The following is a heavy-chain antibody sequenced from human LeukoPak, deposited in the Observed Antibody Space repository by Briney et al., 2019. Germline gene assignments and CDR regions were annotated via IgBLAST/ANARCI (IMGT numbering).Heavy chain of an antibody. J-gene: IGHJ4*02. CDR3: ARGLDSSGYYHFDY. CDR1: GGSISSSSCD. V-gene: IGHV4-39*07. D-gene: IGHD3-22*01. Sequence: PSETLSLTCTVSGGSISSSSCDCGWIRQPPGKGLELIGSSYYSGSTYYHPSLKSRVTISVYRPQNLGSRKLSSVTAADTAVYYCARGLDSSGYYHFDYWGQGTLVTVSS. CDR2: SYYSGST.